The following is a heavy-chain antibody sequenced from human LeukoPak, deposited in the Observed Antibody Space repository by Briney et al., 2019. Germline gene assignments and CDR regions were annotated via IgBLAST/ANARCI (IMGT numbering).Heavy chain of an antibody. CDR3: AREAPYGSGWSSYYYYGMDV. CDR1: GYTFTSYD. Sequence: ASVKVSCKASGYTFTSYDINWVRQATGQVLEWMGWMNPNSGNTGYAQKFQGRVTMTRNTSISTAYMELSSLRSEDTAVYYCAREAPYGSGWSSYYYYGMDVWGQGTTVTVSS. D-gene: IGHD6-19*01. J-gene: IGHJ6*02. CDR2: MNPNSGNT. V-gene: IGHV1-8*01.